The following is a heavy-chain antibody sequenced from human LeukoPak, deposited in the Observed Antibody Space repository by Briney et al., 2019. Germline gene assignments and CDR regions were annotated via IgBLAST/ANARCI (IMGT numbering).Heavy chain of an antibody. CDR3: ARDGGYDFWNGYYFGNAFDI. CDR1: GYTFTGYY. V-gene: IGHV1-2*02. J-gene: IGHJ3*02. D-gene: IGHD3-3*01. CDR2: INPNSGGT. Sequence: ASVKVSCKASGYTFTGYYMHWVRQAPGQGLEWMGWINPNSGGTNYAQKFQGRVTMTRDTSISTAYMELSSLRSDDTAVYYCARDGGYDFWNGYYFGNAFDIWGQGTMVTVSS.